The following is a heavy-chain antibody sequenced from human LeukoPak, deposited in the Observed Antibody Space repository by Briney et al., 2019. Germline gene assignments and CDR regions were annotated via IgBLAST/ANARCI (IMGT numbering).Heavy chain of an antibody. CDR2: INHSGST. V-gene: IGHV4-34*01. Sequence: SETLSLTCAVYGGSFSGYYWSWIRQPPGKGLEWIGEINHSGSTNYNPSLKRRVTISVDTSKNQFSLKLSSVTAADTAVYYCAGYGGYCSSTSCSSLDYWGQGTLVTVSS. CDR3: AGYGGYCSSTSCSSLDY. CDR1: GGSFSGYY. D-gene: IGHD2-2*01. J-gene: IGHJ4*02.